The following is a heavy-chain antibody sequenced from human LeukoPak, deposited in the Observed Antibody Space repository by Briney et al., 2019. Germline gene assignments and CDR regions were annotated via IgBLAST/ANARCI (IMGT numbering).Heavy chain of an antibody. J-gene: IGHJ6*01. CDR1: GFTFSSYG. D-gene: IGHD2-21*01. CDR3: AREVAPLYFHYGMDV. Sequence: GGSLRLSCAAPGFTFSSYGMHWVCQAPGKGLEWVAVTWYDGRNNYYAASVKSRFTISRDDSKTTVYLLMNSLRAEDTAVYYCAREVAPLYFHYGMDVWGEGTTVTVSS. CDR2: TWYDGRNN. V-gene: IGHV3-33*01.